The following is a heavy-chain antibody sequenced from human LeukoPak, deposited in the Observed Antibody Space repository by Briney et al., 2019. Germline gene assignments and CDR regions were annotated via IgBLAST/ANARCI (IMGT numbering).Heavy chain of an antibody. Sequence: GGSLRLSCAASGFTVSRNYMSWVRQAPGKGLEWVSVIYSDGSTYYADSVKGRFTISRDNSKNTLYLQMNSLRAEDTAVYYCTKDMGIASPGIFDYWGQGTLVTVSS. V-gene: IGHV3-53*01. CDR2: IYSDGST. CDR3: TKDMGIASPGIFDY. CDR1: GFTVSRNY. J-gene: IGHJ4*02. D-gene: IGHD6-13*01.